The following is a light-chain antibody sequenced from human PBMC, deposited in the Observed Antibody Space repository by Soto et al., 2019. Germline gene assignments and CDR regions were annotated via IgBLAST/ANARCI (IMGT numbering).Light chain of an antibody. CDR1: QSILYSSNNKNY. V-gene: IGKV4-1*01. CDR3: QQYYGTPFT. J-gene: IGKJ3*01. CDR2: WAS. Sequence: IVMTQSPDSLAVSLGERATINCKSSQSILYSSNNKNYLAWYQQKPGQPPKLLIYWASTRESGVPDRFSGSGSVTDFTLTISSLQAEDVAVYYCQQYYGTPFTFGPGTKVDIK.